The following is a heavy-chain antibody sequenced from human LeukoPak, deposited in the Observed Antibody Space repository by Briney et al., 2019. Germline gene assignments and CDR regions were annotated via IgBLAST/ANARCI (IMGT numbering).Heavy chain of an antibody. CDR3: ARGLRPDAFDI. V-gene: IGHV4-39*07. CDR2: IHYSGST. CDR1: GGSISSSSYY. J-gene: IGHJ3*02. D-gene: IGHD6-19*01. Sequence: PSETLSLTCTVSGGSISSSSYYWGWIRQPPGKGLEWIGSIHYSGSTNYNPSLKSRVTISVDTSKNQFSLKLSSVTAADTAVYYCARGLRPDAFDIWGQGTMVTVSS.